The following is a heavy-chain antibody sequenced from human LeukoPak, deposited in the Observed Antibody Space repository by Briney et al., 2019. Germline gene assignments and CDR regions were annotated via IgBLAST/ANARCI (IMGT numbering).Heavy chain of an antibody. CDR3: ARGSPTYYDFWSGYSGGDAFDI. CDR1: GGFISGHY. J-gene: IGHJ3*02. CDR2: IYYSGST. Sequence: SETLSLTCTVSGGFISGHYWSWIRQPPGKGLEWIGSIYYSGSTYYNPSLKSRVTISVDTSKNQFSLKLSSVTAADTAVYYCARGSPTYYDFWSGYSGGDAFDIWGQGTMVTVSS. V-gene: IGHV4-39*07. D-gene: IGHD3-3*01.